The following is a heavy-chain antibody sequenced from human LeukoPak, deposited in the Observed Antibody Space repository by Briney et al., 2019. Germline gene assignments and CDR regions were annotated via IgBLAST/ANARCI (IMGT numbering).Heavy chain of an antibody. Sequence: SETLSLTCIVSAYSTSSAYYWGWLRQPPGKRLEWIGSIYHSGGTYYNPSLKSRVIISLDTSKNQFSLKLSSVTAADTAVYYCARAYFDSTGYTRHFDYWGPGALVTVSS. V-gene: IGHV4-38-2*02. CDR1: AYSTSSAYY. CDR3: ARAYFDSTGYTRHFDY. CDR2: IYHSGGT. D-gene: IGHD3-22*01. J-gene: IGHJ4*02.